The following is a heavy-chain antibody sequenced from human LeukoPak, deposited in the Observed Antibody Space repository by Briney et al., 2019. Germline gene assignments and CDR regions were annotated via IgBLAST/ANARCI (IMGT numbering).Heavy chain of an antibody. CDR1: GGSIKNHY. J-gene: IGHJ5*02. Sequence: PSETLSLTCTVSGGSIKNHYWSWIRQPPGKRLDWSGHSHYSGNTYQNPSLKSRVTISVDTSKNQFSLKLNSVTAADTAVYYCARGVAAAGSYNWFDPWGQGTLVTVS. V-gene: IGHV4-59*11. CDR3: ARGVAAAGSYNWFDP. CDR2: SHYSGNT. D-gene: IGHD6-13*01.